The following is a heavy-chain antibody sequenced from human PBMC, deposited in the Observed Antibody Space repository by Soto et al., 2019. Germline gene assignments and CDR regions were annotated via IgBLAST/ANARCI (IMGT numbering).Heavy chain of an antibody. CDR1: GGSISNYY. D-gene: IGHD3-9*01. CDR2: IYYSGSS. Sequence: SSETLSLTCTVSGGSISNYYWSWVRQPPGKGLEWIWDIYYSGSSNYNPSLKSRVTISVDTSKNQFSLKLSSVTAADTAVYYCARDSGNYDILTGPEVYYYYGMDVWGQGTTVTVSS. V-gene: IGHV4-59*01. J-gene: IGHJ6*02. CDR3: ARDSGNYDILTGPEVYYYYGMDV.